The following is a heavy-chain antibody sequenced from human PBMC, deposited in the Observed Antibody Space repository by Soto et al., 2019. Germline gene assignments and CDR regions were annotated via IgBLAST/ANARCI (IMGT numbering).Heavy chain of an antibody. CDR2: IWYDGSNK. CDR1: GFTFSSYG. J-gene: IGHJ2*01. CDR3: ARGPTVTRYWYFDL. Sequence: QVQLVESGGGVVQPGRSLRLSCAASGFTFSSYGMHWVRQAPGKGLEWVAVIWYDGSNKYYADSVKGRFTISRDNSKNTLYLQMNSLRAEDTAVYYCARGPTVTRYWYFDLWGRGTLVTVSS. D-gene: IGHD4-17*01. V-gene: IGHV3-33*01.